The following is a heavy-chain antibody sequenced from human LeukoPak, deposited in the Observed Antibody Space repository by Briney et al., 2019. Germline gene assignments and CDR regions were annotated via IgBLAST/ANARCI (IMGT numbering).Heavy chain of an antibody. J-gene: IGHJ5*02. CDR2: IRYDGSNQ. Sequence: PGGSLRLSCAVSGFTFSSYGMHWVRQAPGKGLEWVAFIRYDGSNQYYADSVKGRFTISRDNSKDTLYLQMNSLRAEDTAVYYCARVASSGYQFDPWGQGTLVTVSS. D-gene: IGHD6-19*01. CDR3: ARVASSGYQFDP. V-gene: IGHV3-30*02. CDR1: GFTFSSYG.